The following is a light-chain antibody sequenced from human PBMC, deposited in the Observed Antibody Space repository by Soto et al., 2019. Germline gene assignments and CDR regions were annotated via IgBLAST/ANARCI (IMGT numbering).Light chain of an antibody. CDR1: QSVSGD. CDR3: QQYNNWPTA. Sequence: EIVMTQSPATLSVSPGERATLSCRASQSVSGDLAWYQQKPGQAPRLLIYGASTRATGIPARFSGSGSGTESTLTISSLQSEDFAVYYCQQYNNWPTAFGQGTQVEIK. J-gene: IGKJ1*01. V-gene: IGKV3-15*01. CDR2: GAS.